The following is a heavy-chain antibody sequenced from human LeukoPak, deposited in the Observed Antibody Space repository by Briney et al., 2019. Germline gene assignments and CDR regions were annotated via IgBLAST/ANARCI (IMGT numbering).Heavy chain of an antibody. CDR3: AKDWEHRPNYDFWSGFDY. Sequence: GGSLRLSCTASGFTFSNHGMSWVRQAPGKGLEWVSCIGGSGAKRYYADSVKGRFTISRDNSKKTLYLQMNSLRAEDTAVYYCAKDWEHRPNYDFWSGFDYWGQGTLVTVSS. D-gene: IGHD3-3*01. CDR2: IGGSGAKR. J-gene: IGHJ4*02. V-gene: IGHV3-23*01. CDR1: GFTFSNHG.